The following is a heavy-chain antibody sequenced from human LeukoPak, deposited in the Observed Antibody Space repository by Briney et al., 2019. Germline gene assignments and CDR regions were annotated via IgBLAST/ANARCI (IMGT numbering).Heavy chain of an antibody. CDR3: ARGRSVTTHYYYYMDV. V-gene: IGHV1-8*02. D-gene: IGHD4-17*01. Sequence: ASVKVSCKASGYTFTGYYMHWVRQAPGQGLEWMGWMNPNSGNTGYAQKFQGRVTMTRNTSISTAYMELSSLRSEDTAVYYCARGRSVTTHYYYYMDVWGKGTTVTISS. J-gene: IGHJ6*03. CDR1: GYTFTGYY. CDR2: MNPNSGNT.